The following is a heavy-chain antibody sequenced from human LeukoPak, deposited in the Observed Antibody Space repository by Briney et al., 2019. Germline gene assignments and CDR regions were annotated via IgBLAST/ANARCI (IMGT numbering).Heavy chain of an antibody. CDR2: ISYDGSSE. Sequence: GGSLRLSCAVSGFTFSTYTMHWVRQAPGKGLEWVAVISYDGSSEYYADFVKGRFTISRDSSRNTLYLQMDSLRDEDTAVYFCAAEYCGGGFCYTRHSGHDYWGQETLVTVSS. CDR3: AAEYCGGGFCYTRHSGHDY. J-gene: IGHJ4*02. CDR1: GFTFSTYT. V-gene: IGHV3-30*04. D-gene: IGHD2-15*01.